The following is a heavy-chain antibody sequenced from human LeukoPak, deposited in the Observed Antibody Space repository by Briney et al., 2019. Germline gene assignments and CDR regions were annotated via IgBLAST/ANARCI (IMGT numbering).Heavy chain of an antibody. CDR2: IKQDGSEK. D-gene: IGHD3-22*01. Sequence: GGSLRLSCAASGFTFSSYWMSWVRQAPGKGLEWVANIKQDGSEKYYVDSVKGRFTISRDNAKNSLYLQMNSLRAEDTAVYYCARDHPPYDSSGYYGYWGQGTLVTVSS. V-gene: IGHV3-7*01. CDR3: ARDHPPYDSSGYYGY. CDR1: GFTFSSYW. J-gene: IGHJ4*02.